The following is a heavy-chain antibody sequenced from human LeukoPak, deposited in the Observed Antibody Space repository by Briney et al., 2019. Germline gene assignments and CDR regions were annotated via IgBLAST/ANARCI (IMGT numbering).Heavy chain of an antibody. CDR1: GFTFSDYY. CDR2: ISSSSPTM. CDR3: AREYTSGSYYIDY. D-gene: IGHD3-10*01. Sequence: GGSLRLSCAASGFTFSDYYMSWIRQAPGKGLEWVSYISSSSPTMYYADSVKGRFSISRDNAKNSLYLQMNSLRAEDTAMYYCAREYTSGSYYIDYWGQGTLVIVSS. J-gene: IGHJ4*02. V-gene: IGHV3-11*01.